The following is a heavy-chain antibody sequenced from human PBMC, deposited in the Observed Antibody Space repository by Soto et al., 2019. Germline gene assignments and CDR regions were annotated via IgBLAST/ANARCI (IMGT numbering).Heavy chain of an antibody. CDR1: GFTFSSYW. CDR3: ARVTYYYDSSGYLPPYYFGY. J-gene: IGHJ4*02. D-gene: IGHD3-22*01. CDR2: IKQDGSEK. Sequence: PGGSLRLSCAASGFTFSSYWMSWVRQAPGKGLEWVANIKQDGSEKYYVDSVKGRFTISRDNAKNSLYLQMNSLRAEDTAVYYCARVTYYYDSSGYLPPYYFGYWGQGTLVTVSS. V-gene: IGHV3-7*01.